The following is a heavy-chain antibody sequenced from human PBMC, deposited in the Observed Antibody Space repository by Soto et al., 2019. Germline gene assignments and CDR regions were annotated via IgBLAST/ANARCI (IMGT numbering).Heavy chain of an antibody. CDR3: ARDLIGYGGNFDY. V-gene: IGHV3-21*01. CDR1: VFTFSIYS. D-gene: IGHD4-17*01. J-gene: IGHJ4*02. Sequence: PGGSLRLSCASSVFTFSIYSMNWVRQAPGKGLEWVSSISSSSSYIYYADSVKGRFTISRDNAKNSLYLQMNSLRAEDTAVYYCARDLIGYGGNFDYWGQGTMVTVSS. CDR2: ISSSSSYI.